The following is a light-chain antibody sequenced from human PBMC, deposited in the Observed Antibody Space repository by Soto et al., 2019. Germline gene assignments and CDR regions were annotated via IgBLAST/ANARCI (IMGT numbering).Light chain of an antibody. V-gene: IGLV2-14*01. CDR3: SSYTSTFTYV. Sequence: QSVLTHPASVSGSPGQSITISCSGTSSDVGRYNYVSWYQQHPGTAPKLMIYEVSNRPSGVSNRFSGSKSGDTASLTISGPQAEDEADYYCSSYTSTFTYVFGAGTKVTVL. J-gene: IGLJ1*01. CDR2: EVS. CDR1: SSDVGRYNY.